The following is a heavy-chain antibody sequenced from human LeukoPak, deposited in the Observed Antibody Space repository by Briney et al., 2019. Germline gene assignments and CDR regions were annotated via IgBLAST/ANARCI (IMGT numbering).Heavy chain of an antibody. CDR3: AKSDVVVRGFDY. V-gene: IGHV3-9*01. J-gene: IGHJ4*02. D-gene: IGHD2-2*01. CDR2: ISWNSGSI. CDR1: GFTFDDYA. Sequence: QPGRSLRLSCAASGFTFDDYAMPWVRQAPGKGLEWVSGISWNSGSIGYADSVKGRFTISRDNAKSSLYLQMNSLRAEDTALYYCAKSDVVVRGFDYWGQGTLVTVSS.